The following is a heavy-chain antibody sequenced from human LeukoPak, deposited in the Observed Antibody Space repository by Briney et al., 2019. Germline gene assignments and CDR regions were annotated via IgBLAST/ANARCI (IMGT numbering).Heavy chain of an antibody. V-gene: IGHV3-33*06. CDR3: AKERGGGGYSYGQYYFDY. CDR1: GFTFSSYG. Sequence: GRSPRLSCAASGFTFSSYGMHWVRQAPGKGLEWVAVIWYDGSNKYYADSAKGRFTISRDNSKNTLYLQMNSLRAEDTAVYYCAKERGGGGYSYGQYYFDYWGQGTLVTVSS. CDR2: IWYDGSNK. D-gene: IGHD5-18*01. J-gene: IGHJ4*02.